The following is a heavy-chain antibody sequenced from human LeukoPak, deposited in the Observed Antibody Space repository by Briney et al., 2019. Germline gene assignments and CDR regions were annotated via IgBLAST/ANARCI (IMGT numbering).Heavy chain of an antibody. V-gene: IGHV1-2*02. CDR1: GYTFTGYY. D-gene: IGHD3-22*01. CDR2: INPNSGGT. J-gene: IGHJ4*02. Sequence: ASVTVSCKASGYTFTGYYMHWVRQAPGQGLEWMGWINPNSGGTNYAQKFQGRVTMTRDTSISTAYMELSRLRSDDTAVYYYAREYHSSGYYSLDYWGQGTLVTVSS. CDR3: AREYHSSGYYSLDY.